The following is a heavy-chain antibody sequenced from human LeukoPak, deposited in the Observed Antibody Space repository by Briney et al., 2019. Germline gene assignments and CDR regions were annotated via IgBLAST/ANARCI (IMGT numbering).Heavy chain of an antibody. D-gene: IGHD6-19*01. CDR3: ARCSGWDLYYFDY. CDR1: GGSISSSSYY. J-gene: IGHJ4*02. CDR2: IYYSGSA. V-gene: IGHV4-39*01. Sequence: SETLSLTCTVSGGSISSSSYYWGWIRQPPGKGLEWIGSIYYSGSAYYNPSLKSRVTISVDTSKNQFSLKLSSVTAADTAVHYCARCSGWDLYYFDYWGQGTLVTVSS.